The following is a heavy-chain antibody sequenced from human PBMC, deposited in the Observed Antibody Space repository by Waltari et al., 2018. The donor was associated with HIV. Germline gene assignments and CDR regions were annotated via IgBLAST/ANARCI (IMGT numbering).Heavy chain of an antibody. J-gene: IGHJ6*02. Sequence: QVQLVQSGAEVKKPGASVKVSCKASGYTLPELSMHCVGQAPGKGLEWMGNFDPEDDETIYAQKFQGRITMTEDTSSDTAYMELSSLTSGDTAVYYCATDFSGMVRAYSYYSLDVWGQGTTVTVSS. V-gene: IGHV1-24*01. CDR3: ATDFSGMVRAYSYYSLDV. CDR1: GYTLPELS. D-gene: IGHD3-10*01. CDR2: FDPEDDET.